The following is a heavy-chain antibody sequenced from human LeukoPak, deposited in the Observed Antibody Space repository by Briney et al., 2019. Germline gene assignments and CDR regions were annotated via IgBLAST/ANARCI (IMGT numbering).Heavy chain of an antibody. V-gene: IGHV3-7*03. CDR2: TRQDGGEI. Sequence: PGGSLRLSCAASGFTFSSYWMSWVRQAPGKGLEWVANTRQDGGEIYYLDSVKGRFTISRDNAKNSLYLQMNSLTAEDTAVYYCAKDRQWLGRYFDYWGQGTLVTVSS. D-gene: IGHD6-19*01. CDR3: AKDRQWLGRYFDY. CDR1: GFTFSSYW. J-gene: IGHJ4*02.